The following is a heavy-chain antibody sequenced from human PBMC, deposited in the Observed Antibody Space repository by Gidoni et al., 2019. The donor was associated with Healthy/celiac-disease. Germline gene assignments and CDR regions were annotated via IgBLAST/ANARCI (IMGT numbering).Heavy chain of an antibody. V-gene: IGHV4-39*07. J-gene: IGHJ5*02. D-gene: IGHD3-10*01. Sequence: QLQLQESGPGLVKPSETLSLTRTVSVGSISSSSYYWGWLRQPPGKGLEWIGSIYYSGSTYYNPSLKSRVTISVDTSKNQFSLKLSSVTAADTAVYYCARSWFGEANWFDPWGQGTLVTVSS. CDR1: VGSISSSSYY. CDR2: IYYSGST. CDR3: ARSWFGEANWFDP.